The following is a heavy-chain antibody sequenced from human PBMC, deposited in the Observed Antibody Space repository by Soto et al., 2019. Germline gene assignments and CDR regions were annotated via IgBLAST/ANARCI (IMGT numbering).Heavy chain of an antibody. CDR3: ATLLGSHQHYYFGIDV. V-gene: IGHV4-31*03. CDR2: IYYSGGT. D-gene: IGHD2-2*01. J-gene: IGHJ6*02. CDR1: GYSMTSGGYY. Sequence: QMQLQESGPELVKPSQTLSLICTVSGYSMTSGGYYWSWIGHLPGKGLEWIGYIYYSGGTQFNPSLKSRVSMSVDTSKNQFSLRLSSVTAADTAVYYCATLLGSHQHYYFGIDVWGQGTTVTVSS.